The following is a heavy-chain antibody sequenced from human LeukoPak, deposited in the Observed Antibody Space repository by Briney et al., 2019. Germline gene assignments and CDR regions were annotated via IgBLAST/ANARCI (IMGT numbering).Heavy chain of an antibody. D-gene: IGHD1-26*01. CDR3: AREAGGRHAFDI. V-gene: IGHV1-46*01. CDR1: GYTFTSYY. CDR2: INPSGGST. J-gene: IGHJ3*02. Sequence: GASVKVSCKASGYTFTSYYMHWVRQAPGQGLEWMGIINPSGGSTSYAQKFQCRVTMTTDTSTSTAYMELRSLRSDDTAVYYCAREAGGRHAFDIWGQGTMVTVSS.